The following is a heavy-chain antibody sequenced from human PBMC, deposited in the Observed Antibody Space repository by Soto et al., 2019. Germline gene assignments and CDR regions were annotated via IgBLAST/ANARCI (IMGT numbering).Heavy chain of an antibody. Sequence: PSETLSLTCTVSGGSISSYYWSWIRRPPGKGLEWIAYIYYTGSTNYNPSLKSRVTLSADTSKNQFSLKLSSVTAADTAMYYCARAVAVPADFDYWGQGTLVTVSS. CDR2: IYYTGST. J-gene: IGHJ4*02. V-gene: IGHV4-59*01. CDR1: GGSISSYY. CDR3: ARAVAVPADFDY. D-gene: IGHD6-19*01.